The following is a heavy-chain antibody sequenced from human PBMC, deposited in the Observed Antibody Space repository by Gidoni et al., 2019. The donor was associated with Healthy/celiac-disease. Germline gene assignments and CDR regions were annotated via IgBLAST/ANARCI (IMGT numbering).Heavy chain of an antibody. V-gene: IGHV3-33*01. CDR2: IWYDGSNK. Sequence: QVQLVESGGGVVQPGRSLRLSCAASGFTFSSYGMHWVRQAPGKGLEWVAVIWYDGSNKYYADSVKGRFTISRDNSKNTLYLQMNSLRAEDTAVYYCARDPRYSSGWYGSFDYWGQGTLVTVSS. J-gene: IGHJ4*02. CDR3: ARDPRYSSGWYGSFDY. D-gene: IGHD6-19*01. CDR1: GFTFSSYG.